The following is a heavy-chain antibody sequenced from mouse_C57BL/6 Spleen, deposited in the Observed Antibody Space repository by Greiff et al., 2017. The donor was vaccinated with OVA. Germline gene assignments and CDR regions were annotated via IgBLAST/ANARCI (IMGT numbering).Heavy chain of an antibody. CDR2: INPNNGGT. CDR3: ARDGAPYYYGSSSWFAY. V-gene: IGHV1-18*01. J-gene: IGHJ3*01. CDR1: GYTFTDYN. D-gene: IGHD1-1*01. Sequence: VQLQQSGPELVKPGASVKIPCKASGYTFTDYNMDWVKQSHGKSLEWIGDINPNNGGTIYNQKFKGKATLTVDKSSSTAYMELRSLTSEDTAVYYCARDGAPYYYGSSSWFAYWGQGTLVTVSA.